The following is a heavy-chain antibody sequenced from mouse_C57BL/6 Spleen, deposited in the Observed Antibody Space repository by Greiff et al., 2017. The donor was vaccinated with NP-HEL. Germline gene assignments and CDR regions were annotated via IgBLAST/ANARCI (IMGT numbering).Heavy chain of an antibody. J-gene: IGHJ3*01. D-gene: IGHD2-3*01. Sequence: VQLQQSGAELVKPGASVKLSCKASGYTFTSYWMHWVKQRPGRGLEWIGRIDPNSGGTKYNEQFKGKATLTVDKPSSTAYMQLSSLPSEDSAVYYCARWIYDGYYGIAYWGQGPLVTVSA. CDR1: GYTFTSYW. CDR3: ARWIYDGYYGIAY. CDR2: IDPNSGGT. V-gene: IGHV1-72*01.